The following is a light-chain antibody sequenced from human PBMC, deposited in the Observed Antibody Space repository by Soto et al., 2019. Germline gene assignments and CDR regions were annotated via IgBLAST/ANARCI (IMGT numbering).Light chain of an antibody. CDR3: QQLNSYPWT. CDR1: QGISSY. CDR2: AAS. V-gene: IGKV1-9*01. Sequence: IQLTQSPSSLSASVGDRVTITCRASQGISSYLAWYHQKPGKAPKLLIYAASTVQSGVPSRFSGSGSGTDFTLTISSLQPEDFATYYCQQLNSYPWTFGQGTKVDIK. J-gene: IGKJ1*01.